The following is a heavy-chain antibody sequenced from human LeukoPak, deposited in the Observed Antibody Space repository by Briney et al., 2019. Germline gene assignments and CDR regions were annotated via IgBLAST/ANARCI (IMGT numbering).Heavy chain of an antibody. Sequence: GGSLRLSCAASGLTFSSYGMHWVRQAPGKGLEWVAVISYDGSNKYYADSVKGRFTISRDNSKNTLYLQMNSLRAEDTAVYYCAKDSGRAVAGNVGYYYMDVWGKGTTVTVSS. CDR1: GLTFSSYG. J-gene: IGHJ6*03. CDR2: ISYDGSNK. D-gene: IGHD6-19*01. CDR3: AKDSGRAVAGNVGYYYMDV. V-gene: IGHV3-30*18.